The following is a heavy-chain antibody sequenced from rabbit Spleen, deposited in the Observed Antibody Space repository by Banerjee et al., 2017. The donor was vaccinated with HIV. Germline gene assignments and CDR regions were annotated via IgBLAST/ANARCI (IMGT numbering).Heavy chain of an antibody. CDR2: IYTGSGDT. V-gene: IGHV1S45*01. D-gene: IGHD8-1*01. CDR1: GFSFSYSYW. Sequence: QEQLEESGGDLVKPEGSLTLTCTASGFSFSYSYWICWVRQAPGKGLEWIACIYTGSGDTYYASWAKGRFTISKTSSTTVTLQMTSLTAADTATYFCVRDQGGTSYFNLWGPGTLVTVS. J-gene: IGHJ4*01. CDR3: VRDQGGTSYFNL.